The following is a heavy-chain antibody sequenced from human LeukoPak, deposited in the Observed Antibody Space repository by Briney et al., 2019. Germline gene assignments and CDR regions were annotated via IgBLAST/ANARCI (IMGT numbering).Heavy chain of an antibody. CDR2: ISGSGGST. D-gene: IGHD3-9*01. CDR3: AKVDQVLRYFDWLLPTLDY. J-gene: IGHJ4*02. V-gene: IGHV3-23*01. Sequence: GGSLRLSCAASGFTFSSYAMSWVRQAPGKGLEWVSAISGSGGSTYYADSVKGRFTISRDNSENTLYLQMNSLRAEDTAVYYCAKVDQVLRYFDWLLPTLDYWGQGTLVTVSS. CDR1: GFTFSSYA.